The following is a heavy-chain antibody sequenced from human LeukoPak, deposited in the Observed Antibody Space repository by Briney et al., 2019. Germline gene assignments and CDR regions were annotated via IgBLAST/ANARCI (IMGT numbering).Heavy chain of an antibody. Sequence: GGSLRLSCAASGFTFSSYWMSWVRQAPGRGLEWVDNINEDGSQKYYVDPVKGRFTISRDNARNSLYLQMDTLRAEDTAVYYCAKGNGYNTYYFDYWGQGTLVTVSS. V-gene: IGHV3-7*03. CDR3: AKGNGYNTYYFDY. J-gene: IGHJ4*02. CDR2: INEDGSQK. CDR1: GFTFSSYW. D-gene: IGHD5-24*01.